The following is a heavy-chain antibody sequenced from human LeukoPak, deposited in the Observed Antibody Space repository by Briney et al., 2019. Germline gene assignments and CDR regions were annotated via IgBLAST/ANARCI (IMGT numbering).Heavy chain of an antibody. V-gene: IGHV3-48*02. CDR3: ARDVDYGFDY. D-gene: IGHD4-17*01. Sequence: GGSLRLSCTASRFTFSRYSMNWVRQAPGEGLEWVSFISSSTISYADSVKGRFTISRDNAKNSLYLQMNSLRDEDTAVYYCARDVDYGFDYWGQGTLVTVSS. J-gene: IGHJ4*02. CDR1: RFTFSRYS. CDR2: ISSSTI.